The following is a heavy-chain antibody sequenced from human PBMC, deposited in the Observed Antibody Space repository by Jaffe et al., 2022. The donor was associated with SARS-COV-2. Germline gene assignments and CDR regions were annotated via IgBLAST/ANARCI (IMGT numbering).Heavy chain of an antibody. CDR1: GVSINSGHYY. CDR2: SSTNGST. CDR3: ERTSTYDWGLYDAFDI. V-gene: IGHV4-61*02. Sequence: QVQLQESGPRLVKPSQTLSLICTVSGVSINSGHYYWSWVRQPAGKGLEWIGRSSTNGSTNYNPSLKSRVTVSVDASKNQFSLRLSSVTAADTAVYYCERTSTYDWGLYDAFDIWGQGAMVAVSS. J-gene: IGHJ3*02. D-gene: IGHD3-16*01.